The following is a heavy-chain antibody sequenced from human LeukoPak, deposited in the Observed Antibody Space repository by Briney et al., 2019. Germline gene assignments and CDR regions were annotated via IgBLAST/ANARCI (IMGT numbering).Heavy chain of an antibody. J-gene: IGHJ3*02. V-gene: IGHV4-39*07. CDR1: GGSISSSRYY. CDR2: IHYSGST. Sequence: SETLSLICTVSGGSISSSRYYWGWIRQPPGKGLEWTGSIHYSGSTYYNPSLKSRVTVSVDTSENQFSLKLSSVAAADTAVYFCVRTRLSDHIVPAAERADDACDMWGQGTMVTVSS. CDR3: VRTRLSDHIVPAAERADDACDM. D-gene: IGHD2-2*01.